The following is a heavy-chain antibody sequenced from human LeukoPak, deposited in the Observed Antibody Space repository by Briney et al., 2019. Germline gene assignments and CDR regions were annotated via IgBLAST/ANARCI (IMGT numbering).Heavy chain of an antibody. J-gene: IGHJ6*03. CDR3: AKAGGTETNYYYYYYMDV. Sequence: GGSLRLSCAATGFTFSSYGMHWVRKAPGKALEWVAFIRYDGSNKYYADSVKGRFTISRDNSKNTLYLQMNSLRAEDTAVYYCAKAGGTETNYYYYYYMDVWGKGTTVTISS. V-gene: IGHV3-30*02. CDR1: GFTFSSYG. D-gene: IGHD1-1*01. CDR2: IRYDGSNK.